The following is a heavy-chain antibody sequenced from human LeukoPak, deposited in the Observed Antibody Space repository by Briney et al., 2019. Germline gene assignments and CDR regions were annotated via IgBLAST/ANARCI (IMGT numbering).Heavy chain of an antibody. CDR2: ISSSSSTI. J-gene: IGHJ4*02. Sequence: PGGSLRLSCAASGFTFSSYAMNWVRQAPGKGLDWVSYISSSSSTIYYADSVKGRFTISRDNAKNSLYLQMNSLRAEDTAVYCCARDLILTGYYWDYFDFWGQGTLVTVSS. V-gene: IGHV3-48*04. D-gene: IGHD3-9*01. CDR3: ARDLILTGYYWDYFDF. CDR1: GFTFSSYA.